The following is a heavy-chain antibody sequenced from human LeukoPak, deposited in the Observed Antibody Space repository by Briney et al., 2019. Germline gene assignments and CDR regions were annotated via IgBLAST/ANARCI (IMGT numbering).Heavy chain of an antibody. CDR2: IIPIFGTA. Sequence: SVKVSCKASGGTFSSYAISWVRQAPGQGFEWMGGIIPIFGTANYAQKFQGRVTITTDESTSTAYMELSSLRSEDTAVYYCARDRGHSYGFDYYYYYMDVWGKGTTVTVSS. CDR1: GGTFSSYA. CDR3: ARDRGHSYGFDYYYYYMDV. D-gene: IGHD5-18*01. V-gene: IGHV1-69*05. J-gene: IGHJ6*03.